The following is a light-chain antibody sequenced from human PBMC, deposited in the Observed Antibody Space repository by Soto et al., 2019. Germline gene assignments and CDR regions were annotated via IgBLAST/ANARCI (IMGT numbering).Light chain of an antibody. V-gene: IGKV4-1*01. CDR3: QQYYSIPRT. CDR2: WAS. Sequence: DIVMTQSPDSLAVSLGERATINCKSSQSVLNSSNNKNYLVWYQQRPGQPPKLLIYWASTRESGVPDRFSGSGSGTDFTLTISSLQAEDVAFYYCQQYYSIPRTFGQGTKVEIK. J-gene: IGKJ1*01. CDR1: QSVLNSSNNKNY.